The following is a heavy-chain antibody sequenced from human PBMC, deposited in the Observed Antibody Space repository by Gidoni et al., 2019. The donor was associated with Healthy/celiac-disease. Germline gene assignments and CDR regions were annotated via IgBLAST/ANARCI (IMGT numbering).Heavy chain of an antibody. Sequence: EVQLVESGGGLVKPGGSLRLSCAASGFTFSSYSMNWVRQAPGKGLEWVSSISSSSSYIYYADSVKGRFTISRDKAKNSLYLQMNSLRAEDTAVYYCARESVPLNYYYYYGMDVWGQGTTVTVSS. CDR2: ISSSSSYI. V-gene: IGHV3-21*01. J-gene: IGHJ6*02. CDR1: GFTFSSYS. CDR3: ARESVPLNYYYYYGMDV. D-gene: IGHD2-2*01.